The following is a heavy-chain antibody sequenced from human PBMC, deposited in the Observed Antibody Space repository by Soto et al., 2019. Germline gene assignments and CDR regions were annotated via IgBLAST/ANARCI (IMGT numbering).Heavy chain of an antibody. J-gene: IGHJ4*02. Sequence: ASVKVSCKASGYTFTSYGISWVRQAPGQGLEWMGWISAYNGNTNYAQKLQGRVTMTTDTSTSTAYMELRSLRSDDTAVYYCARDIAVAGSDPYDYWGQGTLVTVSS. V-gene: IGHV1-18*01. CDR2: ISAYNGNT. CDR1: GYTFTSYG. D-gene: IGHD6-19*01. CDR3: ARDIAVAGSDPYDY.